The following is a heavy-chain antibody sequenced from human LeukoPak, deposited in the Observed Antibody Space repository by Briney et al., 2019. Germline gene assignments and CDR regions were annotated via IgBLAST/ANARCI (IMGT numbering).Heavy chain of an antibody. CDR1: GFTFSSYA. J-gene: IGHJ4*02. CDR2: ISGSGGST. CDR3: AKDKSTGGSRREDY. V-gene: IGHV3-23*01. Sequence: PGGSLRLSCAASGFTFSSYAMSWVRQASGKGLEWVSAISGSGGSTYYADSVKGRFTISRDNSRNTLYLQMNSLRAEDTAVYYCAKDKSTGGSRREDYWGQGTLVTVSS. D-gene: IGHD2-15*01.